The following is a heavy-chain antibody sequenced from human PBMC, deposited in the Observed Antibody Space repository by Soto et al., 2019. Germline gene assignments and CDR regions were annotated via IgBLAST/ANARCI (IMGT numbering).Heavy chain of an antibody. CDR3: ERERGYCSGGSCPVDY. J-gene: IGHJ4*02. CDR2: IYYSGST. D-gene: IGHD2-15*01. Sequence: QLQLQESGPGLVKPSETLSLTCTVSGGSISSSSYYWGWIRQPPGKGLEWIGSIYYSGSTYYNPSLKSRVTISVDTSKNQFSLKLSSVTAADTAVYYCERERGYCSGGSCPVDYWGQGTLVTVSS. V-gene: IGHV4-39*02. CDR1: GGSISSSSYY.